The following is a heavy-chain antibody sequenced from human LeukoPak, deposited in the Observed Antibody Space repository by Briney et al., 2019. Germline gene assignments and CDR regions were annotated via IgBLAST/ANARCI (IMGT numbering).Heavy chain of an antibody. CDR2: ISGSGGST. CDR1: GFTFSSYA. J-gene: IGHJ3*02. D-gene: IGHD3-22*01. CDR3: AKFVSFSYYDSSGDAFDI. Sequence: GGSLRLSCAASGFTFSSYAMSWVRQAPGKGLEWVSAISGSGGSTHYADSVKGRFTISRDNSKNTLYLQMNSLRADDTAVYYCAKFVSFSYYDSSGDAFDIWGQGTMVTVSS. V-gene: IGHV3-23*01.